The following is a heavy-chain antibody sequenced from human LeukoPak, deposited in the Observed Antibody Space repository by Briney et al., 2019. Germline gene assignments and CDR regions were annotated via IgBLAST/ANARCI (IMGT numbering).Heavy chain of an antibody. V-gene: IGHV3-43*02. Sequence: PGGSLRLSCAASGFTFSSYEMNWVRQAPGKGLEWVSLINWGGAGTYYAESVKGRFTISRDNSKNSLYLQMNGLRSEDTAVYYCAKESTGAGWYDFDYWGQGTLVTVSS. CDR1: GFTFSSYE. D-gene: IGHD6-19*01. CDR3: AKESTGAGWYDFDY. J-gene: IGHJ4*02. CDR2: INWGGAGT.